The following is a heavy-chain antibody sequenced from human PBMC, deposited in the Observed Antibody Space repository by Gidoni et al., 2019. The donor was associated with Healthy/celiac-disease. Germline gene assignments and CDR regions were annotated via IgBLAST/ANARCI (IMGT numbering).Heavy chain of an antibody. J-gene: IGHJ6*02. CDR1: AFTFPSSA. D-gene: IGHD3-22*01. Sequence: EVQLLESGGGLVQPGGSLRLSCAASAFTFPSSAMSWVRQAPGKGLEWVSAISGSGGSTYYADSVKGRFTISRDNSKNTLYLQMNSLRAEDTAVYYCAKSFGGYMGNYYYYGMDVWGQGTTVTVSS. CDR2: ISGSGGST. V-gene: IGHV3-23*01. CDR3: AKSFGGYMGNYYYYGMDV.